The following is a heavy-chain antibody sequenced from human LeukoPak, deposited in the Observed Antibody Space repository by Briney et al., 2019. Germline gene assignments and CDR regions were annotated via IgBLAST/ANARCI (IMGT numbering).Heavy chain of an antibody. CDR3: AREAASDAFDI. D-gene: IGHD6-25*01. J-gene: IGHJ3*02. V-gene: IGHV1-3*01. CDR1: GYTFTSYA. Sequence: ASVKVSCKASGYTFTSYAMHWVRQAPGQRLEWMGWINAGNGNTKYSQKFQGRVTITRDTSASTAYMELSSLRSEDTAVYYYAREAASDAFDIWGQGTMVTVSS. CDR2: INAGNGNT.